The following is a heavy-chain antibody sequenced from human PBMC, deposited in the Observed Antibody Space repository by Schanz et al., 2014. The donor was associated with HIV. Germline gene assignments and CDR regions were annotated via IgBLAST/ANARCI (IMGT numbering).Heavy chain of an antibody. CDR3: AKANDDWFKYFHP. CDR2: IYTTGDT. CDR1: GFTFSSYD. D-gene: IGHD3-9*01. J-gene: IGHJ1*01. Sequence: EVQLVESGGGLVQPGGSLRLSCAASGFTFSSYDMHWFRQGRGKGLERVSTIYTTGDTYYQASVEGRFTISRENAKNSLYLQMNSLRAGDTAVYYCAKANDDWFKYFHPGGQGTLVTVSS. V-gene: IGHV3-13*01.